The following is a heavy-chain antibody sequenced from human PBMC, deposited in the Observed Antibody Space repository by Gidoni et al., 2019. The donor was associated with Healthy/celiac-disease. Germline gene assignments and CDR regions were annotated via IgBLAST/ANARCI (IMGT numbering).Heavy chain of an antibody. Sequence: QVQLVQSGAEVKKPGSSVTVSCTASGGTFRSYAISWVRQAPGQGLEWMGGIIPIFGTANYAQKFQGRVTITADESTSTAYMELSSLRSEDTAVYYCAGSHYDFYYYYGMDVWGQGTTVTVSS. CDR3: AGSHYDFYYYYGMDV. D-gene: IGHD3-3*01. CDR1: GGTFRSYA. CDR2: IIPIFGTA. J-gene: IGHJ6*02. V-gene: IGHV1-69*01.